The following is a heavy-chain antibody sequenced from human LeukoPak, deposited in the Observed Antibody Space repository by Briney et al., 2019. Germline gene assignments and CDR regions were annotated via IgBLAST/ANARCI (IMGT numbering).Heavy chain of an antibody. Sequence: PSGTLSLTCTVSGDSINSLDLWSWVRQPPGKGLEWIGEMYLSGTTHSNPSLKSQVTISVDRSKNQFSLKLSSVTAADTAVYYCARELPGYYYGSGSPTPDAFDIWGQGTMVTVSS. CDR3: ARELPGYYYGSGSPTPDAFDI. J-gene: IGHJ3*02. CDR1: GDSINSLDL. V-gene: IGHV4-4*02. CDR2: MYLSGTT. D-gene: IGHD3-10*01.